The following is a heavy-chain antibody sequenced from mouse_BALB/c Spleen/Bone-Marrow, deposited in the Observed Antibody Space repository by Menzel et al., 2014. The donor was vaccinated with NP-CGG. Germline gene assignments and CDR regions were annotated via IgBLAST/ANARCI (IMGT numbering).Heavy chain of an antibody. Sequence: EVQLQQSGPSLVKPSQPLSLTCSVTGDSITSGYWNWIRKFPGNRLEFMGYISYSGSTYYNPSLKSRISITRDTSKNLYSLQLNSVTTEDTATYYCARSSSTGTPFAYWGQGTTLTVSS. V-gene: IGHV3-8*02. CDR3: ARSSSTGTPFAY. D-gene: IGHD4-1*02. CDR1: GDSITSGY. J-gene: IGHJ2*01. CDR2: ISYSGST.